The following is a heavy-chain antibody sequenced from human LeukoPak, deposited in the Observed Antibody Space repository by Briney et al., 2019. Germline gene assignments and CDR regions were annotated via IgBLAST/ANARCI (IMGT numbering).Heavy chain of an antibody. V-gene: IGHV3-30-3*01. Sequence: PGGSLRLSCAASGFTFSSYAMHWVRQAPGKGLEWVAVVSYDGSNKYYADSVKGRFTISRDNSKNTLYLQMNSLRAEDTAVYYCARETNDYGDYGPAVRYFDYWGQGTLVTVSS. CDR2: VSYDGSNK. J-gene: IGHJ4*02. D-gene: IGHD4-17*01. CDR3: ARETNDYGDYGPAVRYFDY. CDR1: GFTFSSYA.